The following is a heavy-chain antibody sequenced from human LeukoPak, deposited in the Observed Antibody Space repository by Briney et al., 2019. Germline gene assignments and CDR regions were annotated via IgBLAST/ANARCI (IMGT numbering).Heavy chain of an antibody. V-gene: IGHV3-23*01. CDR3: AKPGIAAAGTGWFDP. CDR1: EFTFSSYA. J-gene: IGHJ5*02. D-gene: IGHD6-13*01. CDR2: ISGSGGST. Sequence: GGSLRLSCAASEFTFSSYAMSWVRQAPGKRLEWVSAISGSGGSTYYADSVKGRFTISRDNSKNTLYLQMNSLRAEDTAVYYCAKPGIAAAGTGWFDPWGQGTLVTVSS.